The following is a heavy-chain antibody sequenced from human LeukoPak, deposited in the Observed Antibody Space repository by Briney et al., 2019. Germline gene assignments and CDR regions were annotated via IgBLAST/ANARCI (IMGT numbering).Heavy chain of an antibody. CDR1: GFTFSSYA. Sequence: SGGSLRLSCAASGFTFSSYAMSWVRQAPGKGLEWVSTISGSGGSTFYAGSVKDRFAISRDNSKNTLYLQMNSLRAEDTAVYYCAKDLRSGTYYNGDFDYWGQGTLVTVSS. CDR3: AKDLRSGTYYNGDFDY. V-gene: IGHV3-23*01. D-gene: IGHD1-26*01. J-gene: IGHJ4*02. CDR2: ISGSGGST.